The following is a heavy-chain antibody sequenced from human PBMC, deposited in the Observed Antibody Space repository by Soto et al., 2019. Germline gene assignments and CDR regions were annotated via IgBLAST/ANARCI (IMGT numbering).Heavy chain of an antibody. CDR2: ISYDGSNK. D-gene: IGHD2-15*01. CDR1: GFTFSSYG. V-gene: IGHV3-30*18. CDR3: AKDREGFSSPVVVVAATSLPPF. J-gene: IGHJ4*02. Sequence: QVQLVESGGGVVQPGRSLRLSCAASGFTFSSYGMHWVRQAPGKGLEWVAVISYDGSNKYYADSVKGRFTISRDNSKNTLYLQMNSLRAEDTAVYYCAKDREGFSSPVVVVAATSLPPFWGQGTLVTVSS.